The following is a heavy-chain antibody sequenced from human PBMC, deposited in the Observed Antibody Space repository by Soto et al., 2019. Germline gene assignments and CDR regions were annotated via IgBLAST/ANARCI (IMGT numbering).Heavy chain of an antibody. Sequence: SETLSLTCAVSAAPITSRNWWTWVRQSPGKGLEWIGEIHHSETTNYNPPLNSRVTISVDTSKNQFSLKLSSVTAADTAVYYFARQYYFGSVSYYNRPFDFWGQGTLVTVSS. CDR2: IHHSETT. J-gene: IGHJ4*02. CDR1: AAPITSRNW. V-gene: IGHV4-4*02. CDR3: ARQYYFGSVSYYNRPFDF. D-gene: IGHD3-10*01.